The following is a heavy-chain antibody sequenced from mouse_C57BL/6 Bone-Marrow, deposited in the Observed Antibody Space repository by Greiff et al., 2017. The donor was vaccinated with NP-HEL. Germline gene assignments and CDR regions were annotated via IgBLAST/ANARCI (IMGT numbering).Heavy chain of an antibody. Sequence: VQLKQSGPVLVKPGASVKMSCKASGYTFTDYYMNWVKQSHGKSLEWIGVINPYNGGTSYNQKFKGKATLTVDKSSSTAYMELNSLTSEDSAVYYCARPLRFDYWGQGTTLTVSS. CDR1: GYTFTDYY. J-gene: IGHJ2*01. V-gene: IGHV1-19*01. D-gene: IGHD1-1*01. CDR3: ARPLRFDY. CDR2: INPYNGGT.